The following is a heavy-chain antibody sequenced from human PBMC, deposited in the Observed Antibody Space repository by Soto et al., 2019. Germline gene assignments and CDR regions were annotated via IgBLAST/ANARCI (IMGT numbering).Heavy chain of an antibody. J-gene: IGHJ6*03. D-gene: IGHD2-15*01. CDR2: IGAAGDT. V-gene: IGHV3-13*01. CDR3: ERGIGSYYYMDV. Sequence: EVQLVESGGGLVQPGGSLRLSCAASGFTFSSYDMHWVRQATGKGLEWVSTIGAAGDTSYPGSVKGRFTISRENARNSLYLQMNSLRAGDTAVYYCERGIGSYYYMDVWGKGTTVTVSS. CDR1: GFTFSSYD.